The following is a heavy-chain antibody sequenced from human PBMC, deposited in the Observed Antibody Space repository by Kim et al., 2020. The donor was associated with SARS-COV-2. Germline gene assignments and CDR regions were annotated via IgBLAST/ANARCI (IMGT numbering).Heavy chain of an antibody. J-gene: IGHJ2*01. CDR3: ARDEAFYYGSGSYHFYWYFDL. V-gene: IGHV3-30*04. D-gene: IGHD3-10*01. CDR2: ISYDGSNK. Sequence: GGSLRLSCAASGFTFSSYAMHWVRQAPGKGLEWVAVISYDGSNKYYADSVKGRFTISRDNSKNTLYLQMNSLRPEDTAVYFCARDEAFYYGSGSYHFYWYFDLWGRGTLVTVSS. CDR1: GFTFSSYA.